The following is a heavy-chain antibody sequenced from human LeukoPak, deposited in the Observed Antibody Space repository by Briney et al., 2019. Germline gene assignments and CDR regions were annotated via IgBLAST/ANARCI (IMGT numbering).Heavy chain of an antibody. D-gene: IGHD6-13*01. CDR2: VDPEDGET. J-gene: IGHJ4*02. V-gene: IGHV1-69-2*01. Sequence: ASVKVSCKVSGYTFTDYYMHWVQQAPGKGLEWMGLVDPEDGETIYAEKFQGRVTITADTSTDTAYMELSSLRSEDTAVYYCATDRGGSSWYYGFNWGQGTLVTVSS. CDR3: ATDRGGSSWYYGFN. CDR1: GYTFTDYY.